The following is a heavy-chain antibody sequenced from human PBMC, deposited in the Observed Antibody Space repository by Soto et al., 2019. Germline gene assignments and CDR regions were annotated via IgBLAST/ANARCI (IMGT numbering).Heavy chain of an antibody. V-gene: IGHV3-23*01. J-gene: IGHJ2*01. D-gene: IGHD1-26*01. CDR2: IHGGSDYT. CDR3: AKNRGSGSYTNWNFDV. Sequence: EVQVLESGGGLVQPGGSLRLSCAASGFPFSSYAMSWVRQAPGKGLEWVSTIHGGSDYTHYTDSVKGRFTISRDNSRNTLYLQRNSLRAEDTAVYYCAKNRGSGSYTNWNFDVWGRGTLVTVSS. CDR1: GFPFSSYA.